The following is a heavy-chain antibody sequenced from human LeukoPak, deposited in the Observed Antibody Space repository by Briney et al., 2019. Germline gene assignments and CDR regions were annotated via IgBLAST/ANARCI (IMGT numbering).Heavy chain of an antibody. Sequence: GRSLRLSCAASGFTFSSYGMHWVRQAPGKGLEWVAVIWYDGSNKYYADSVKGRFTISRDNSKNTLYLQMNSLRAEDTAVYYCARDGGYYYDSSGYFHFDYWGQGTLVTVSS. D-gene: IGHD3-22*01. CDR3: ARDGGYYYDSSGYFHFDY. CDR2: IWYDGSNK. J-gene: IGHJ4*02. V-gene: IGHV3-33*01. CDR1: GFTFSSYG.